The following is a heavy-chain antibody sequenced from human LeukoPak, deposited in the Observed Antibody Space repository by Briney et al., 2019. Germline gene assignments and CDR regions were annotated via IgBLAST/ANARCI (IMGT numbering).Heavy chain of an antibody. V-gene: IGHV3-21*01. D-gene: IGHD3-10*01. CDR1: GFTFSSYS. J-gene: IGHJ4*02. CDR3: ARDRTYYYGSGGGY. CDR2: ISSSSSYI. Sequence: GGSLRLSCAASGFTFSSYSMNWVRQAPGKGLEWVSSISSSSSYIYYADSVKGRFTISRDNAKNSLYLQMNSLRAEDTAVYYCARDRTYYYGSGGGYWGQGTLVTVSS.